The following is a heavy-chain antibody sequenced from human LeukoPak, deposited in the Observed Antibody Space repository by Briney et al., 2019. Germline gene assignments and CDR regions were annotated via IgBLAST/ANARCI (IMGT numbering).Heavy chain of an antibody. CDR1: GGSISSYY. D-gene: IGHD6-19*01. Sequence: PSETLSLTCTVSGGSISSYYWSWIRQPPGKGLEWIGYIYYSGSTNYNPSLKSRGTMSVDTSKNQFSLKLSSVTAADTAVYYCARDSSGWSFDYWGQGTLVTVSS. CDR3: ARDSSGWSFDY. V-gene: IGHV4-59*01. J-gene: IGHJ4*02. CDR2: IYYSGST.